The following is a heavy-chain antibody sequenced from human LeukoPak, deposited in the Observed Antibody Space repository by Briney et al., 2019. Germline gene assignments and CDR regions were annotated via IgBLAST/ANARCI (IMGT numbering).Heavy chain of an antibody. Sequence: SETLSLTCAVYGGSFSGYYWSWIRQPPGKGLEWIGEINHSGSTNYNPSLKSRVTIPVDTSKNQFSLKLSSVTAADTVVYYCARELAGTPVCNWFDPWGQGTLVTVSS. CDR3: ARELAGTPVCNWFDP. J-gene: IGHJ5*02. CDR2: INHSGST. V-gene: IGHV4-34*01. D-gene: IGHD2-15*01. CDR1: GGSFSGYY.